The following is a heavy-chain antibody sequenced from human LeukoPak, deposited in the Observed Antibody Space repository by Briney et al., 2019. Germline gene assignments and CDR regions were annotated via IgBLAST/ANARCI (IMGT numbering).Heavy chain of an antibody. J-gene: IGHJ6*02. CDR1: GYTFTRYD. CDR3: ARGSVYYDSSGYSHYGMDV. CDR2: MNPNSGNT. Sequence: ASVKVSCMASGYTFTRYDISAVRQATGQGLEWMGWMNPNSGNTGYAQKFQGRVTMTRNTSISTAYMELSSLRSEDTAVYYSARGSVYYDSSGYSHYGMDVWGQGTTVTVSS. V-gene: IGHV1-8*01. D-gene: IGHD3-22*01.